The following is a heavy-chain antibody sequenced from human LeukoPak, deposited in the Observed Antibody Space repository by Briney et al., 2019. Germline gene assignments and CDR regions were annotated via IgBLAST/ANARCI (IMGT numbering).Heavy chain of an antibody. CDR1: GFTFSRRS. CDR2: ISSDGGTI. CDR3: ARDGEMTHGDYYYYYMDV. D-gene: IGHD7-27*01. V-gene: IGHV3-48*01. Sequence: GGSLRLSCAASGFTFSRRSMNWVRQAPGKGLEGVSYISSDGGTIYYADSVRGRFTISRDNAKNSVFVQMNSLRAEDTAVYYCARDGEMTHGDYYYYYMDVWGKGTTVTVSS. J-gene: IGHJ6*03.